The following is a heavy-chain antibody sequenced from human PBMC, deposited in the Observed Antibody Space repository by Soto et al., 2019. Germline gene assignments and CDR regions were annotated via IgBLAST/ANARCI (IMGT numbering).Heavy chain of an antibody. V-gene: IGHV1-46*03. CDR3: ARDPAGSSLFWYFDL. D-gene: IGHD6-13*01. J-gene: IGHJ2*01. CDR1: GYSFTSYY. CDR2: INPSGGST. Sequence: QVQLVQSGAEVKKPGASVKVFCKASGYSFTSYYMHWVRQAPGQGLEWMGIINPSGGSTRYAQKFQGRVTMTRDTSTSTIYMELSSLRSEDTAVYYCARDPAGSSLFWYFDLWGRGTLVTVSS.